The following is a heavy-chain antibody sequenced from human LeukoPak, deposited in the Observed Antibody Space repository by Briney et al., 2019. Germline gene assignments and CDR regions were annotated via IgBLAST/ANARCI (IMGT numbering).Heavy chain of an antibody. Sequence: PGGSLRLSCAASGFTFSSYEMNWVRQAPGKGLEWVSYISSSGSTIYYADSVKGRFTISRDNAKNSLYLQMNSLRAEDTALYYCARGGNGLGAFDIWGQGTMVTVSS. V-gene: IGHV3-48*03. CDR1: GFTFSSYE. J-gene: IGHJ3*02. D-gene: IGHD2-8*01. CDR3: ARGGNGLGAFDI. CDR2: ISSSGSTI.